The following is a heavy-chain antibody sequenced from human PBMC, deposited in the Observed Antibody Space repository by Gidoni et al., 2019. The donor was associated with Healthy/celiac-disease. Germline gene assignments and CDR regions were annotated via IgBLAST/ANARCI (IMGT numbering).Heavy chain of an antibody. V-gene: IGHV3-23*01. Sequence: EVQLLESGGCLVQPGGSLRLSCAASGFTFSSSAMSWVRQAPGKGLEWVSAISGSGGSTYYADSVKGRFTISRDNSKNTLYLQMNSLRAEDTAVYYCAKDKTPYYDFWSGYSHWGQGTLVTVSS. J-gene: IGHJ4*02. CDR3: AKDKTPYYDFWSGYSH. CDR1: GFTFSSSA. CDR2: ISGSGGST. D-gene: IGHD3-3*01.